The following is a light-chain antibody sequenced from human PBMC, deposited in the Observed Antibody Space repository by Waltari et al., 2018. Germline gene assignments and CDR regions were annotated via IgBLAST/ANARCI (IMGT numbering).Light chain of an antibody. CDR3: QQYDGEVVT. J-gene: IGKJ4*01. CDR2: ETS. V-gene: IGKV3-20*01. CDR1: QSVTPIS. Sequence: EMVLTQSPGTLSLYPGERATLSCRASQSVTPISLSWYQQKLGQAPRLLIYETSNRATGIPDRFSGSGSGTDFTLTISRMEPEDFAVYYCQQYDGEVVTFGGGTKVEI.